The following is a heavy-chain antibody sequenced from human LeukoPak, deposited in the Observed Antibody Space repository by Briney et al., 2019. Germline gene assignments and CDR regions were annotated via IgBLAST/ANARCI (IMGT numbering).Heavy chain of an antibody. D-gene: IGHD4-17*01. CDR3: ARDENYGGIPDS. CDR2: IYYSGST. V-gene: IGHV4-30-4*08. CDR1: GGSISSYY. Sequence: KPSETLSLTCTVSGGSISSYYWSWIRQPPGKGLEWIGYIYYSGSTYYNPSLKSRVTISVDTSKNQFSLKLSSVTAADTAVYYCARDENYGGIPDSWGQGTLVTVSS. J-gene: IGHJ4*02.